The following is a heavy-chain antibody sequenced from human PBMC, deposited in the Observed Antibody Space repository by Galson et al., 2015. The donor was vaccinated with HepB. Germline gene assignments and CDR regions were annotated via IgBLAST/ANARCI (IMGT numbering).Heavy chain of an antibody. CDR3: AGDGWSGNYFDGAFDM. V-gene: IGHV1-69*04. CDR1: GGTFSSYS. D-gene: IGHD1-26*01. Sequence: SVKVSCKASGGTFSSYSISWVRQAPGQGLGWMGRIIPILGRTNYAQKFQVRVTITADKSTNTSYMEVSSLRSEDTAVYYCAGDGWSGNYFDGAFDMWGQGTMVTVSS. J-gene: IGHJ3*02. CDR2: IIPILGRT.